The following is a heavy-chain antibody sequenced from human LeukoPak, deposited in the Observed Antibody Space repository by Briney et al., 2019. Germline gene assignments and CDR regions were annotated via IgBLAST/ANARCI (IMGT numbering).Heavy chain of an antibody. J-gene: IGHJ4*02. Sequence: PGRSLRLSCAASGFTFSSYAMHWVRQAPGKGLEWVAVISYDGSNKYYADSVKGRFTISRDNSKNTLYLQMNSLRAEDTAVYYCARDLSSPFVVVTAILDYWGQGTLVTVTS. D-gene: IGHD2-21*02. CDR2: ISYDGSNK. CDR1: GFTFSSYA. CDR3: ARDLSSPFVVVTAILDY. V-gene: IGHV3-30*04.